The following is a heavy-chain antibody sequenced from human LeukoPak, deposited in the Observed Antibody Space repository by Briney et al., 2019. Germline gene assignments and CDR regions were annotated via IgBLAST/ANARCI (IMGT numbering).Heavy chain of an antibody. V-gene: IGHV7-4-1*01. CDR1: GYTFTSYA. J-gene: IGHJ5*02. CDR2: INTNTGNP. Sequence: ASVKVSCKASGYTFTSYAMNWVRQAPGQGLEWMGWINTNTGNPTYAQGFTGRLVFSLDTSVSTAYLQICSLKAEDTAVYYCARGKYCSGGSCHGGFDPWGQGTLVTVSS. CDR3: ARGKYCSGGSCHGGFDP. D-gene: IGHD2-15*01.